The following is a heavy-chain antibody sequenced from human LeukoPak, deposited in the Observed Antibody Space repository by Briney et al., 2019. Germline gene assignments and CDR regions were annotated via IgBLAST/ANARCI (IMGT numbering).Heavy chain of an antibody. J-gene: IGHJ4*02. V-gene: IGHV1-2*02. Sequence: RALVKVSCKASGYTFTDNGISWVRQAPGQGLEWMGWINPNSGGTTYAQKFQGRVTMTRDTSISTAYMELSRLRSDDTAVYYCARDHYGSGSYTDYWGQGTLVTVSS. CDR1: GYTFTDNG. CDR2: INPNSGGT. D-gene: IGHD3-10*01. CDR3: ARDHYGSGSYTDY.